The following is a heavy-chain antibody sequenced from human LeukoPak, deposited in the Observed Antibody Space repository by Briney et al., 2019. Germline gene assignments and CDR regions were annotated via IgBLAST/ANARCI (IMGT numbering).Heavy chain of an antibody. V-gene: IGHV3-30*18. CDR2: ISYDGSNK. D-gene: IGHD3-3*01. Sequence: GRSLRLSCAASGFTFSNYGMHWVRQAPAKGLECVAVISYDGSNKYYADSVKGRFTISRDNSKNTLYLQMNSLRAEDTAVYYCAKASPHFWSGYRYYFDYWGQGTLVTVSS. CDR1: GFTFSNYG. J-gene: IGHJ4*02. CDR3: AKASPHFWSGYRYYFDY.